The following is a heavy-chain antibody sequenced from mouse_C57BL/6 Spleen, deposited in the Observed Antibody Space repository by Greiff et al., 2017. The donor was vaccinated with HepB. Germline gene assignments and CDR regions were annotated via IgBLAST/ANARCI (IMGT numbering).Heavy chain of an antibody. Sequence: QVQLQQSGPELVKPGASVKISCKASGYAFSSSWMNWVKQRPGKGLEWIGRIYPGDGDTNYNGKFKGKATLTADKSSSTAYMQLSSLTSEDSAVYCCARSHHSSGTVDYFDYWGQGTTLTVSS. CDR2: IYPGDGDT. D-gene: IGHD3-2*02. V-gene: IGHV1-82*01. CDR3: ARSHHSSGTVDYFDY. J-gene: IGHJ2*01. CDR1: GYAFSSSW.